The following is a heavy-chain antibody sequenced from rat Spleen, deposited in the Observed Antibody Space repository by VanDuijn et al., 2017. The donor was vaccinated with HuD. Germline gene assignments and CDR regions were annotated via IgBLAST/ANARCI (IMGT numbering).Heavy chain of an antibody. CDR2: ISYDGGST. V-gene: IGHV5-25*01. J-gene: IGHJ4*01. CDR1: GFTFSNYG. Sequence: EVQLVESGGGLLQPGRSMKLSCAASGFTFSNYGMAWVRQAPKKGLEWVAYISYDGGSTYYRDSVKGRFTISRDNAKSTLYLQMDSLRSEDTATYYCARHHYDGYYHGPVFGVMDAWGQGASVTVSS. D-gene: IGHD1-12*03. CDR3: ARHHYDGYYHGPVFGVMDA.